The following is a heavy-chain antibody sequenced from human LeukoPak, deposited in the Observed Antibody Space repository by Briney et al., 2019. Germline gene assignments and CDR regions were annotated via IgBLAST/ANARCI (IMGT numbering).Heavy chain of an antibody. CDR1: GGTFSSYA. D-gene: IGHD3-3*01. CDR2: IIPIFGTA. Sequence: SVKVSCKASGGTFSSYAISWVRQAPGQGLEWMGGIIPIFGTANYAQKFQGRVTITTDESTSTAYMELSSLRPEDTAVYYCARGNDFWSGYLRSAFDIWGQGTMVTVSS. J-gene: IGHJ3*02. V-gene: IGHV1-69*05. CDR3: ARGNDFWSGYLRSAFDI.